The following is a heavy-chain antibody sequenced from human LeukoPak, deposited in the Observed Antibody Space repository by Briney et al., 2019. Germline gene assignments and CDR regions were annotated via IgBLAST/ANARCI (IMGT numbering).Heavy chain of an antibody. CDR2: IWSDGTEK. D-gene: IGHD4-11*01. CDR3: AKDAQRGFDYSNSLEY. CDR1: GFTYSHFG. Sequence: PGRSLRLSCAASGFTYSHFGMHWVRQAPGKGLEWVAVIWSDGTEKYYGDAVKGRFTISRDNSRNTLYLQMNSLRDDDTAAYYCAKDAQRGFDYSNSLEYWGQGTLVTVSS. V-gene: IGHV3-33*06. J-gene: IGHJ4*02.